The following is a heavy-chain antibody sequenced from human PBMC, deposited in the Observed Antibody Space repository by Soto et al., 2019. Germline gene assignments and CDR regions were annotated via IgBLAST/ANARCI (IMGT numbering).Heavy chain of an antibody. D-gene: IGHD3-3*01. CDR1: GYTFTSYG. J-gene: IGHJ4*02. Sequence: ASVKVSCKASGYTFTSYGISWVRQAPGQGLEWMGWISAYNGNTNYAQKLQGRVTMTTDTSTSTAYMELRSLRSDDTAVYYCARDKGDYDFWSGYSLHTHFDYWGLGTLVTVSS. V-gene: IGHV1-18*01. CDR3: ARDKGDYDFWSGYSLHTHFDY. CDR2: ISAYNGNT.